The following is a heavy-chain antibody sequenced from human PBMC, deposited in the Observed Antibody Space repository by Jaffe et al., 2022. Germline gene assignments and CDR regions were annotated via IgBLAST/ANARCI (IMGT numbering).Heavy chain of an antibody. V-gene: IGHV4-61*02. CDR1: GGSISSGSYY. CDR3: ARDRIDYYDSSGHPIVSYYFDY. CDR2: IYTSGST. Sequence: QVQLQESGPGLVKPSQTLSLTCTVSGGSISSGSYYWSWIRQPAGKGLEWIGRIYTSGSTNYNPSLKSRVTISVDTSKNQFSLKLSSVTAADTAVYYCARDRIDYYDSSGHPIVSYYFDYWGQGTLVTVSS. J-gene: IGHJ4*02. D-gene: IGHD3-22*01.